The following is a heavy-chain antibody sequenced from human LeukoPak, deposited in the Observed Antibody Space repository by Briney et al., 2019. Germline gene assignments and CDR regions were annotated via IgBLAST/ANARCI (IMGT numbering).Heavy chain of an antibody. Sequence: PSETLSLTCTVSGGSISSSSYYWGWIRQPPGKGLEWIGSTYYSGSTYYNPSLKSRVTISVDTSRNQFSLKLSSVTAADTAVYYCARGLRSGDYVFDYWGQGTLVTVSS. CDR1: GGSISSSSYY. V-gene: IGHV4-39*07. CDR3: ARGLRSGDYVFDY. D-gene: IGHD4-17*01. CDR2: TYYSGST. J-gene: IGHJ4*02.